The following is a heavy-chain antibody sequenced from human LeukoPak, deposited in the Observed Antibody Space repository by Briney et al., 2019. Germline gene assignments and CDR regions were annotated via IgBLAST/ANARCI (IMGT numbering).Heavy chain of an antibody. CDR2: INPDSADT. CDR3: ARGDVTGAMSPPDH. J-gene: IGHJ4*02. D-gene: IGHD1-14*01. CDR1: GYTFAAYF. Sequence: GASVKVPCKASGYTFAAYFIHWVRQAPGQGLEWMAWINPDSADTDLAQQFQGRVSMTRDTSISTVYMELGSLRSDDTAVYYCARGDVTGAMSPPDHWGQGTLVTVSS. V-gene: IGHV1-2*02.